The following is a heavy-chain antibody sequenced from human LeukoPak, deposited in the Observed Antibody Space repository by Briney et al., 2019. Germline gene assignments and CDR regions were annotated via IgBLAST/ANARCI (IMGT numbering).Heavy chain of an antibody. D-gene: IGHD3-16*02. V-gene: IGHV3-7*03. Sequence: GGSLRLSCAAYGFTFSNYWMSWVRQAPGKGLEWVANIKQDGSETYYVDSMKGRFTISRDNAKKSLYLQMNSLRAEDTAVYYCAREHYDYVWGSYRYKGYYFDYWGQGTLVTVSS. CDR2: IKQDGSET. CDR1: GFTFSNYW. J-gene: IGHJ4*02. CDR3: AREHYDYVWGSYRYKGYYFDY.